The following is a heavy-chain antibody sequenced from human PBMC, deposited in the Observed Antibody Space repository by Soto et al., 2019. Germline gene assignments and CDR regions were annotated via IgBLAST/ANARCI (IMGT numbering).Heavy chain of an antibody. CDR1: GFTFSSYT. CDR3: AKDHIKLDIVVVVAAFVSIDY. V-gene: IGHV3-23*01. D-gene: IGHD2-15*01. CDR2: ISGSGGST. J-gene: IGHJ4*02. Sequence: EVQLLESGGGLVQPGGSLRLSCAASGFTFSSYTMSWVRQAPGKVLEWVSAISGSGGSTYYEDSVKGRFTISRDNSKNSLYRQMHSLRAEDTSVYYCAKDHIKLDIVVVVAAFVSIDYWYQGTLFTVSS.